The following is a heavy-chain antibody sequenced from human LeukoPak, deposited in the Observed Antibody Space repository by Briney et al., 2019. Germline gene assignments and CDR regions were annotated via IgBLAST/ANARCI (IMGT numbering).Heavy chain of an antibody. D-gene: IGHD5-18*01. Sequence: ASVKVSCKASGYSFTSYGISWVRQAPGQGLEWMGWISAYNGNTNYAQRLQGRVTMTTDTSTSTAYMELRSLRSDDTAVYYCARGYSYGYRPLEYFDYWGQGTLVTVSS. V-gene: IGHV1-18*01. CDR1: GYSFTSYG. J-gene: IGHJ4*02. CDR3: ARGYSYGYRPLEYFDY. CDR2: ISAYNGNT.